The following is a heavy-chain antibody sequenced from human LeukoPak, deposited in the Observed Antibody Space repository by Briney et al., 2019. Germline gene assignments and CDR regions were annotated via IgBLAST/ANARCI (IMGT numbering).Heavy chain of an antibody. V-gene: IGHV4-61*02. CDR2: RYIGGSA. D-gene: IGHD3-10*01. J-gene: IGHJ4*02. Sequence: SEALSLTCNVSGAFITSGTYYWNWIRQPAGKGLEWIGRRYIGGSANYNPSLKSRVTISVDTSKNQFSLKLSSVTAADTAVYYCARHEYYYGSGSPYYFDYWGQGTLVTVSS. CDR3: ARHEYYYGSGSPYYFDY. CDR1: GAFITSGTYY.